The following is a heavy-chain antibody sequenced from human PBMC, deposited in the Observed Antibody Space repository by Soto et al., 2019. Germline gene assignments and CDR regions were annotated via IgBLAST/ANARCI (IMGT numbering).Heavy chain of an antibody. J-gene: IGHJ6*02. D-gene: IGHD5-18*01. CDR3: VKERYAQLWLEDYGMDV. V-gene: IGHV3-30*18. CDR1: GFTFSSYG. Sequence: PGGSLRLSCAASGFTFSSYGIHWVRQAPGKGLEWVALISYDGTDKYYADSVKGRFTISRDNSKNTLYLQMSSLGPEDTAVYYWVKERYAQLWLEDYGMDVWGQGTTVTVSS. CDR2: ISYDGTDK.